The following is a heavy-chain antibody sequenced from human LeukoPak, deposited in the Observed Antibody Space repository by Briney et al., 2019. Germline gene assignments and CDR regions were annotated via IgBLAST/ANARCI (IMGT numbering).Heavy chain of an antibody. J-gene: IGHJ6*03. CDR1: GFTVSSNY. V-gene: IGHV3-66*02. CDR2: IYSGGST. D-gene: IGHD6-13*01. Sequence: GGSLRLSCAASGFTVSSNYMSWVRQAPGKGLEWVSVIYSGGSTYYADSVKGRFTISRDSSKNTLYLQMNSLRAEDTAVYYCARDLRGNVAAVNYYYMDVWGRGTTVTVSS. CDR3: ARDLRGNVAAVNYYYMDV.